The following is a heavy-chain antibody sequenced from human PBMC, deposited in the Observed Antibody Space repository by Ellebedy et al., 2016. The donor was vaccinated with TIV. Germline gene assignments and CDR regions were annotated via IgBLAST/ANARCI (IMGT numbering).Heavy chain of an antibody. V-gene: IGHV1-69*10. CDR2: YIPILGLA. D-gene: IGHD5-18*01. CDR1: GGTFGKYA. J-gene: IGHJ6*02. Sequence: SVKVSCKASGGTFGKYAISWVRQAPGQGLEWMGGYIPILGLASYAQKFQGRVTVTADASTSTAYMELRSLTSEDTAVYLGARGKRGFSFGHDTFYGMDVWGQGTPVTVSS. CDR3: ARGKRGFSFGHDTFYGMDV.